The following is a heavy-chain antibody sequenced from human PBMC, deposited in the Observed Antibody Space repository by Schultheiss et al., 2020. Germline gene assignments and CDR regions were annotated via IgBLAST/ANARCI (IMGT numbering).Heavy chain of an antibody. Sequence: LSLTCAVYGGSFSGYYWSWIRQPPGKGLEWVAVIWYDGSNKYYADSVKGRFTISRDNSKNTLYLQMNSLRAEDTAVYYCAKPYRGVLNTHFFHYWGQGTLVTVSS. CDR2: IWYDGSNK. V-gene: IGHV3-33*06. CDR3: AKPYRGVLNTHFFHY. D-gene: IGHD1-14*01. J-gene: IGHJ4*02. CDR1: GGSFSGYY.